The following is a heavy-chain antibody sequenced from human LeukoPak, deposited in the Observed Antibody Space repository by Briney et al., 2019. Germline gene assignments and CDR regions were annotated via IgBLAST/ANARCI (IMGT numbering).Heavy chain of an antibody. J-gene: IGHJ4*02. CDR3: AREGATRRFDY. CDR1: GGSISSSSYY. D-gene: IGHD1-26*01. CDR2: IYYSGST. Sequence: PSETLSLTCTVSGGSISSSSYYWGWIRQPPGKGLEWIGSIYYSGSTYYNPSLKSRVTISVDTSKNQFSLKLSSVTAADTAVYYCAREGATRRFDYWGQGTLVTVSS. V-gene: IGHV4-39*07.